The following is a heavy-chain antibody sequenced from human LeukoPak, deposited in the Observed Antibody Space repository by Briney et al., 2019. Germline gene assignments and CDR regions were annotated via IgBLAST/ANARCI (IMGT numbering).Heavy chain of an antibody. CDR3: AKDIWNCGGDCYSYYFDY. J-gene: IGHJ4*02. CDR2: ISGSGGST. CDR1: GFTFSSYA. Sequence: PGGSLRLSCVASGFTFSSYAMSWVRQAPGKGLEWVSAISGSGGSTYYADSVKGRFTISRDNSKNTLYLQMNSLRAEDTAVYYCAKDIWNCGGDCYSYYFDYWGQGTLVTVSS. V-gene: IGHV3-23*01. D-gene: IGHD2-21*02.